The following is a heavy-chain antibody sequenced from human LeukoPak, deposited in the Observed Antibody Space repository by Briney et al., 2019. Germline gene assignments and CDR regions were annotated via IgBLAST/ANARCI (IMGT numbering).Heavy chain of an antibody. CDR2: ISSSGSIL. Sequence: GGSLRLSCAASGFAFSRYVMNWVRQAPGKGLEWVSYISSSGSILYYADSVKGRFTISRDNAKNSLYLQMNSLRAEDTAVYYCARDGTTPMSNYYYAMDVWGQGTTVTVSS. D-gene: IGHD4-11*01. CDR1: GFAFSRYV. CDR3: ARDGTTPMSNYYYAMDV. J-gene: IGHJ6*02. V-gene: IGHV3-48*03.